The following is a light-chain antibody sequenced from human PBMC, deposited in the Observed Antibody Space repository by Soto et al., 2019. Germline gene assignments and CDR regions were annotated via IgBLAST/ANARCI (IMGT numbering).Light chain of an antibody. J-gene: IGKJ1*01. CDR3: QQYNNWPWT. CDR2: AAS. Sequence: EIVMTQSPATLSVSPGDRATLSCRASESVTSSLAWYQQKPGQPPRLLIYAASTRATDVPARFSGGGSEAEFTLTISSLQSEDFAVYYCQQYNNWPWTFGQGTKVDNK. V-gene: IGKV3-15*01. CDR1: ESVTSS.